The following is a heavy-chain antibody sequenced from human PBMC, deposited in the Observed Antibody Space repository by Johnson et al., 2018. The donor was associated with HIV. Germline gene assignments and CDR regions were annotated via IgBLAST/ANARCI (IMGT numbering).Heavy chain of an antibody. CDR2: LYSGGST. CDR1: GFTVSSTY. CDR3: ARDLQGRDAFDI. J-gene: IGHJ3*02. Sequence: VQLVESGGDLIQPGGSLRLSCAASGFTVSSTYMSWVRQAPGKGLEWLSVLYSGGSTYYADSVKGRFTISRDNAKNSLYLQMNSLRAEDTAVYYCARDLQGRDAFDIWGQGTMVTVSS. V-gene: IGHV3-53*01.